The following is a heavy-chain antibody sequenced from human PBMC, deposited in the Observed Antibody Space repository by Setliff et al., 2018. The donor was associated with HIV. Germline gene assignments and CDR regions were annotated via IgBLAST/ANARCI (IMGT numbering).Heavy chain of an antibody. CDR2: IVVGSGAT. J-gene: IGHJ3*02. V-gene: IGHV1-58*02. CDR3: AATKGDWGRLLDAFDI. Sequence: ASVKVSCKASGFTFTSSVMQWVRQARGQSPEWMGWIVVGSGATNYAQKFQERVTITRDMSTRTAYMEMSSLKYEDTAVYYCAATKGDWGRLLDAFDIWGQGTMVTVSS. CDR1: GFTFTSSV. D-gene: IGHD2-21*02.